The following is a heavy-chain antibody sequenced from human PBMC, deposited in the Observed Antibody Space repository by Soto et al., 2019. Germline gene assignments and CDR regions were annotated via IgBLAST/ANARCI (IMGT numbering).Heavy chain of an antibody. CDR3: AKTWGRSGWPFDY. D-gene: IGHD6-19*01. Sequence: PSETLSLTCSVSGGSIGNYYWSWIRQPPGKGLEWIGYIHYSGTTTYNPSLKTRVTMSVDTSKSQLSLRLSSVTAADTAVYYCAKTWGRSGWPFDYWGQGTLVTVSS. CDR2: IHYSGTT. J-gene: IGHJ4*02. V-gene: IGHV4-59*01. CDR1: GGSIGNYY.